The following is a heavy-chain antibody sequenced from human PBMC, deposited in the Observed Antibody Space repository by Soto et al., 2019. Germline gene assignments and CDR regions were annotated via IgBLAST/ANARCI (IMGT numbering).Heavy chain of an antibody. V-gene: IGHV3-30-3*01. CDR1: GFTFSSYA. CDR3: ARDLGWNDVYYYYYDGMDV. D-gene: IGHD1-1*01. CDR2: ISYDGSNK. Sequence: QVQLVESGGGVVQPGRSLRLSCAASGFTFSSYAMHWVRQAPGKGLEWVAVISYDGSNKYYADSVKGRFTISRDNSKNTLYLQMNSLRAEDTAVYYCARDLGWNDVYYYYYDGMDVWGQGTTVTVSS. J-gene: IGHJ6*02.